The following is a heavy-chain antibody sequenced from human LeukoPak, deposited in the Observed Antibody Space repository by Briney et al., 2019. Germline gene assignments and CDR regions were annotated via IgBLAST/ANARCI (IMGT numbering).Heavy chain of an antibody. V-gene: IGHV1-46*01. CDR3: ARDSHGVFFASN. CDR1: GYTFTNYL. D-gene: IGHD3-3*01. CDR2: INPSTSTT. Sequence: ASVKVSCKASGYTFTNYLIHWVRQAPGQGLEWMGVINPSTSTTSYAEKFQGRVTMTRDTSTSTVYMELSSLRSEDTAVYYCARDSHGVFFASNWGQGTLVTVSS. J-gene: IGHJ4*02.